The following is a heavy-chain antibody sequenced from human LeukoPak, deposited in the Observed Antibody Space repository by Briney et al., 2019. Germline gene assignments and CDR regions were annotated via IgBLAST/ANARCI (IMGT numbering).Heavy chain of an antibody. V-gene: IGHV3-33*08. J-gene: IGHJ4*02. CDR3: ARGLGY. CDR2: IWYGGSNK. CDR1: GFTFSSYG. Sequence: GRSLRLSCAASGFTFSSYGMHWVRQAPGKGLEWVAVIWYGGSNKYYADSVKGRFTISRDNSKNTLYLQMNSLRAEDTAVYYCARGLGYWGQGTLVTVSS.